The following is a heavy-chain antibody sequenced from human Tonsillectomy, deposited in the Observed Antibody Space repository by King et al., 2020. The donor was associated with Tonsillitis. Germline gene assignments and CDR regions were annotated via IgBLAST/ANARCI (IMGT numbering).Heavy chain of an antibody. D-gene: IGHD4-17*01. Sequence: HVQLQQWGAGLLKPSETLSLTCAVYGGSFSGYYWSWIRQPPGKGLEWIGEINHSGSTNYNTSLKSRVTVSVDTTKNQFSLTLSSVTAADTAVYYCATRHYGDYSFDYWGQGTLVTVSS. CDR3: ATRHYGDYSFDY. CDR1: GGSFSGYY. CDR2: INHSGST. V-gene: IGHV4-34*01. J-gene: IGHJ4*02.